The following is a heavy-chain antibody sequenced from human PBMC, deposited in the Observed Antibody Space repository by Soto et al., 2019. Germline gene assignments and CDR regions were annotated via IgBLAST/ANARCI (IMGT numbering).Heavy chain of an antibody. J-gene: IGHJ4*02. Sequence: PSQTLSLTCDISGDSVSSNSAAWNWIRQSPSRGLEWLGRTSYRSKWYNDYAVSVKSRIIINPDTSKNQFSLQLNSVTPEDTALYYGASSDRSGFGFDYWGPGTLVTVSS. D-gene: IGHD3-22*01. CDR2: TSYRSKWYN. CDR3: ASSDRSGFGFDY. V-gene: IGHV6-1*01. CDR1: GDSVSSNSAA.